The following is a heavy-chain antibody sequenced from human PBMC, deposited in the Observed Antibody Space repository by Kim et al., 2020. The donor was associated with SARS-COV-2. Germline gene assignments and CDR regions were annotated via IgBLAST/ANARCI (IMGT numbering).Heavy chain of an antibody. D-gene: IGHD3-22*01. J-gene: IGHJ4*02. V-gene: IGHV3-21*01. CDR3: AREGVYYDSSGYYPYYFDY. Sequence: GGSLRLSCAASGFTFSSYSMNWVRQAPGKGLEWVSSISSSSSYIYYADSVKGRFTISRDNAKNSLYLQMNSLRAEDTAVYYCAREGVYYDSSGYYPYYFDYWGQGTLVTVSS. CDR2: ISSSSSYI. CDR1: GFTFSSYS.